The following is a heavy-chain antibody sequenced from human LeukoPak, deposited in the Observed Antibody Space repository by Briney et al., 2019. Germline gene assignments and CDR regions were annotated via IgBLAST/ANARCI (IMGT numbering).Heavy chain of an antibody. D-gene: IGHD2-8*01. J-gene: IGHJ5*02. CDR1: GYSFTSYW. CDR2: IYPGDSDT. Sequence: GESLKISCKGSGYSFTSYWIGWVRQMPGKGLEWMGIIYPGDSDTRYSPSFQGQVTISADKSISTAYLQWSSLKASDTAMYYCARRPGYCTNGVCRSRFDPWGQGTLVTVSS. CDR3: ARRPGYCTNGVCRSRFDP. V-gene: IGHV5-51*01.